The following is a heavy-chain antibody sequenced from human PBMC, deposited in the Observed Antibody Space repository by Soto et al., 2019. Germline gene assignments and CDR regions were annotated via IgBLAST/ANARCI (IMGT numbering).Heavy chain of an antibody. Sequence: ASVKVSCKVSGYTLTELSMHWVRQAPGKGLEWMGGFDPEDGETIYAQKFQGRVTMTEDTSTDTAYMELSCLRSEDTAVYYCATGGNCSSTSCYPDAFDIWGQGTMVTVSS. CDR3: ATGGNCSSTSCYPDAFDI. CDR2: FDPEDGET. CDR1: GYTLTELS. D-gene: IGHD2-2*01. V-gene: IGHV1-24*01. J-gene: IGHJ3*02.